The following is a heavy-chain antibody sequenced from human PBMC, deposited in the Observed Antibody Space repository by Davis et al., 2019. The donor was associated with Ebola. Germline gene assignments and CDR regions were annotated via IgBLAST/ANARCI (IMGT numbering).Heavy chain of an antibody. CDR2: ICTAGDT. J-gene: IGHJ4*02. CDR1: GFSFRTYD. D-gene: IGHD2-2*01. Sequence: PGGSLRLSCAASGFSFRTYDMHWVRQVTGKTLEWVSAICTAGDTYYPASVKGRFTISKENARNSLYLQMNSLRTEDTAVDYSVRPAFGSHYFDYWGQGILVTVSS. CDR3: VRPAFGSHYFDY. V-gene: IGHV3-13*01.